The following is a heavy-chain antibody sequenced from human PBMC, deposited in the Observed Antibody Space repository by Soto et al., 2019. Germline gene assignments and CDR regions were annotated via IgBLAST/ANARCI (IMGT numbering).Heavy chain of an antibody. Sequence: ASVKVSCKASGYTFTSYDINWVRQATGQGLEWMGWMNPNSGNTGYAQKFQGRVTMTRNTSISTAYMELSSLRSEDTAVYYCARGPLRFLEAGPPPPYYYYYMDGWGKGTTVTVTS. J-gene: IGHJ6*03. CDR2: MNPNSGNT. CDR1: GYTFTSYD. V-gene: IGHV1-8*01. D-gene: IGHD3-3*01. CDR3: ARGPLRFLEAGPPPPYYYYYMDG.